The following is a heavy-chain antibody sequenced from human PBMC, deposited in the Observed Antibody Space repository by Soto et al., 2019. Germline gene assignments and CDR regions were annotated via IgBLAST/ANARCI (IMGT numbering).Heavy chain of an antibody. Sequence: EASVKVSCKASGGTFNNYAINWVRQAPGQGLEWMGGIIPLFGTANYAQKFQGRVTITADESTSTAYLDLSSLRSEDTAVYYCARPVEMATISRSYLFYWGQGTLVTVSS. CDR2: IIPLFGTA. V-gene: IGHV1-69*13. D-gene: IGHD5-12*01. J-gene: IGHJ4*02. CDR1: GGTFNNYA. CDR3: ARPVEMATISRSYLFY.